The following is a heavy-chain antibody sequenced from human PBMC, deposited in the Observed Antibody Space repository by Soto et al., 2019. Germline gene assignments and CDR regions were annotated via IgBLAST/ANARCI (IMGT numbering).Heavy chain of an antibody. CDR2: FDPEDGET. CDR1: GYTLTELS. J-gene: IGHJ5*02. CDR3: ATSNRGYSYGPRPYNCFDP. D-gene: IGHD5-18*01. V-gene: IGHV1-24*01. Sequence: VSVKVSCKVSGYTLTELSMHWVRQATEKGLEWMGGFDPEDGETSYAQKFQGRVTMTEDTSTDTAYMELSSLISEDTAVYYSATSNRGYSYGPRPYNCFDPWGQGTLVTVSS.